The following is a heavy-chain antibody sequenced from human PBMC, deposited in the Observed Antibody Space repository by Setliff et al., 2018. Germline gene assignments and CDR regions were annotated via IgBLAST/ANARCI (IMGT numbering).Heavy chain of an antibody. J-gene: IGHJ1*01. CDR1: RYTLSRHY. V-gene: IGHV1-46*01. D-gene: IGHD6-13*01. CDR3: ARAGVAATARKGLLEY. CDR2: INPGGGSA. Sequence: GASVKVSCKATRYTLSRHYMHWVRQAPGQGLEWMGIINPGGGSASIVQKFQGRVTMTSDTSTSTVYLDLSGLTSEDTAVYYCARAGVAATARKGLLEYWGQGTLVTVSS.